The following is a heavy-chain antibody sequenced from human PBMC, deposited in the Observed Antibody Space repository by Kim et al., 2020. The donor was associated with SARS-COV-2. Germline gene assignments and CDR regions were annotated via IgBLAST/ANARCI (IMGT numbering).Heavy chain of an antibody. Sequence: SETLSLTCAVSGGSISSGGYSWSWIRQPPGKGLEWIGYIYYSGSTYYNPSLKSRVTISVDRSKNQFSLKLSSVTAAGTAVYYCAGQTRGSGSYYKDYYYGMDVWGQGTTVTVSS. D-gene: IGHD3-10*01. J-gene: IGHJ6*02. CDR3: AGQTRGSGSYYKDYYYGMDV. V-gene: IGHV4-30-2*01. CDR2: IYYSGST. CDR1: GGSISSGGYS.